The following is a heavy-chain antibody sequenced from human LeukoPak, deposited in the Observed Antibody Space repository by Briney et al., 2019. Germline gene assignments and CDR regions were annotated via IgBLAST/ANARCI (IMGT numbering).Heavy chain of an antibody. D-gene: IGHD2-2*02. CDR3: ARVIMGCSCTSCYTDYYYYYMDV. CDR2: IIPIFGAA. V-gene: IGHV1-69*05. Sequence: SVKVSCKASGGTFSSCAISWVRQAPGQGLEWMGGIIPIFGAANYAQKFQGRVTITTDESTSTAYMELSSLRSEDTAVYYCARVIMGCSCTSCYTDYYYYYMDVWGKGTTVTVSS. J-gene: IGHJ6*03. CDR1: GGTFSSCA.